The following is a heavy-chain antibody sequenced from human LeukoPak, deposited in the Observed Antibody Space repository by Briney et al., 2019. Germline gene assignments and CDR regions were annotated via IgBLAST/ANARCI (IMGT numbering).Heavy chain of an antibody. V-gene: IGHV3-48*01. CDR2: ISSSSSTI. J-gene: IGHJ4*02. D-gene: IGHD3-16*01. CDR1: GFTFSSYS. Sequence: PGGSLRLSCAASGFTFSSYSMNWVRQAPGKGLEWVSYISSSSSTIYYADSVKGRFTISRDNAKNSLYLQMNSLRAEDTAVYYCARAARGPFDYWGQGTLVTVSS. CDR3: ARAARGPFDY.